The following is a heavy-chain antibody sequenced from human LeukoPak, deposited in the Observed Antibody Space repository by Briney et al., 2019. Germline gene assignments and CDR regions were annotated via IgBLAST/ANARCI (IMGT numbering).Heavy chain of an antibody. CDR3: AGAESLDAAAAVLFDY. D-gene: IGHD6-13*01. V-gene: IGHV3-48*03. J-gene: IGHJ4*02. Sequence: QPGGSLRLSCAASGFTFSSYEMNWVRQAPGKGLEWVSYISSSGSTIYYADSVKGRFTISRDDAKNSLYLQMNSLRAEDTAVYYCAGAESLDAAAAVLFDYWGQGTLVTVSS. CDR1: GFTFSSYE. CDR2: ISSSGSTI.